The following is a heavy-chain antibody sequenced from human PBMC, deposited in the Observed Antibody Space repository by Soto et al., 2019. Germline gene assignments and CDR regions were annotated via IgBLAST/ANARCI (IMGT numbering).Heavy chain of an antibody. J-gene: IGHJ6*03. Sequence: QVQLVQSGAEVKKPGSSVKVSCKASGGTFSSYTISWVRQAPGQGLEWMGRIIPILGIANYAQKFQGRVTITADKSTSPAYMELSSLRSEDTAVYYCARDGEYCSSTSCSPYYYMDVWGKGTTVTVSS. CDR3: ARDGEYCSSTSCSPYYYMDV. V-gene: IGHV1-69*08. D-gene: IGHD2-2*01. CDR2: IIPILGIA. CDR1: GGTFSSYT.